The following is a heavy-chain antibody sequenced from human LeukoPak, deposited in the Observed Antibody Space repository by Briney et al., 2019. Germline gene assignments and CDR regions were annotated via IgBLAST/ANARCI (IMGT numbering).Heavy chain of an antibody. CDR1: GFTFSSYS. J-gene: IGHJ3*02. V-gene: IGHV3-21*04. Sequence: GGSLRLSCAASGFTFSSYSMNWVRQAPGRGREWVSSISSSSSYIYYADSVKGRFTISRDNAKNSLYLQMNSLRAEDMALYYCAKDITDEFGGIAARRAAFDIWGQGTMVTVSS. D-gene: IGHD6-6*01. CDR3: AKDITDEFGGIAARRAAFDI. CDR2: ISSSSSYI.